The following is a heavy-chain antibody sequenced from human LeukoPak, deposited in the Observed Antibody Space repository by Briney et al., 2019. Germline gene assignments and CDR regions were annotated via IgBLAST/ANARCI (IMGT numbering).Heavy chain of an antibody. CDR2: IYYSGST. J-gene: IGHJ4*02. CDR1: GGSISSYY. Sequence: PSETLSLTCTASGGSISSYYWSWIRQPPGKGLEWIGYIYYSGSTNYNPSLKSRVTISVDTSKNQFSLKLSSVTAADTAVYYCARASGRLRWSLDYWGQGTLVTVSS. V-gene: IGHV4-59*01. D-gene: IGHD4-23*01. CDR3: ARASGRLRWSLDY.